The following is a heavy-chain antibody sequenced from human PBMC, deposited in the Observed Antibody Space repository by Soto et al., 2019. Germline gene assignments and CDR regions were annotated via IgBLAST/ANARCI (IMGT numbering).Heavy chain of an antibody. D-gene: IGHD1-26*01. J-gene: IGHJ4*01. V-gene: IGHV6-1*01. CDR1: GDSVSSNSAG. CDR3: ARGEQYSGRIFDY. CDR2: TYYRSKWYY. Sequence: SQTLSLTCAITGDSVSSNSAGWTWVRQSPSRGLEWLGRTYYRSKWYYEYAVSVRGRITINPDTSKNQYSLQLNSVTPEDTAVYFCARGEQYSGRIFDYWGQGTLVTVSS.